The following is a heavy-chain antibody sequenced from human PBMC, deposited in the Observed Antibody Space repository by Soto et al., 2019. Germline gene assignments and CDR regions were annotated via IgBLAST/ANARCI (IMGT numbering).Heavy chain of an antibody. CDR3: AKASLRYFDWSYFDY. CDR1: GFTFSSYG. J-gene: IGHJ4*02. V-gene: IGHV3-30*18. Sequence: ESGGGVVQPGRSLRLSCAASGFTFSSYGMHWVRQAPGKGLEWVAVISYDGSNKYYADSVKGRFTISRDNSKNTLYLQMNSLRAEDTAVYYCAKASLRYFDWSYFDYWGQGTLVTVSS. D-gene: IGHD3-9*01. CDR2: ISYDGSNK.